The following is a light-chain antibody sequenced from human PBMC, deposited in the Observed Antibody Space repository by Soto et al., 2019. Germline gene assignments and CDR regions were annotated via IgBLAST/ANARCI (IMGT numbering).Light chain of an antibody. CDR1: QSISDT. CDR2: SAY. V-gene: IGKV3-15*01. J-gene: IGKJ1*01. Sequence: ERLMTQSRGTLSFSAGVIATLSGRASQSISDTLAWYQQNPGQAPRLLIYSAYRRATGFPARFSGSGSGTDFTLTISSLKSEDFAVYYCQKYDNWPWTFGPGTKVDI. CDR3: QKYDNWPWT.